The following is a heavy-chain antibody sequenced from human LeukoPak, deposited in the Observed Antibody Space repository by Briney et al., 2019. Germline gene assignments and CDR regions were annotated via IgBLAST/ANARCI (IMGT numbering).Heavy chain of an antibody. CDR3: ARDDYGGNTGVDI. V-gene: IGHV3-7*01. CDR1: GFTFSSYW. CDR2: IKQDGSEK. D-gene: IGHD4-23*01. J-gene: IGHJ3*02. Sequence: GGSLRLSCAASGFTFSSYWMSWVRQAPGKGLEWVANIKQDGSEKYYVDSVKGRFTISRDNAKNSLYLQTNSLRAEDTAVYYCARDDYGGNTGVDIWGQGTMVTVSS.